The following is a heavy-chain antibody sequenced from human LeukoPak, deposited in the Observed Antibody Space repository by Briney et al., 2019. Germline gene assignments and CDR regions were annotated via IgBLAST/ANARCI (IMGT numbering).Heavy chain of an antibody. V-gene: IGHV3-48*03. CDR2: ISSSGSDI. J-gene: IGHJ5*02. D-gene: IGHD3-16*02. CDR1: GFTFSNYE. CDR3: ALSYTP. Sequence: GSLRLSCAASGFTFSNYEMHWVRQAPGKGLEWVSYISSSGSDIYYADSVKGRFTISRDNAKNSLYLHMNSLRAEDTAVYYCALSYTPWGQGTLVTVSS.